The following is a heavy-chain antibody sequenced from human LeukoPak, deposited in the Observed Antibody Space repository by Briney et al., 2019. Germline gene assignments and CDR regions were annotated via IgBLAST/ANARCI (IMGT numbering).Heavy chain of an antibody. D-gene: IGHD1-1*01. CDR3: ATDPLERRGH. CDR1: GYTFTSYY. J-gene: IGHJ4*02. CDR2: INPSGGST. Sequence: ASVKVSCKASGYTFTSYYMHWVRQAPGQGLEWMGIINPSGGSTIYAQKFQGRVTMTEDTSTDTAYMELSSLRSEDTAVYYCATDPLERRGHWGQGTLVTVSS. V-gene: IGHV1-46*01.